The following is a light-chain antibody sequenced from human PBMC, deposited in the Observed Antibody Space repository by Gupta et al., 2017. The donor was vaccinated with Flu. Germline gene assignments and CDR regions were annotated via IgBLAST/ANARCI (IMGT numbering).Light chain of an antibody. CDR2: LGS. Sequence: DFGLTQSHLSLPVTSGAAASISCRSSQGLLHSNGYNNLDWYLQKRPQSPPLLLYLGSTRACGVPDRFSGSGSCTDFTIKTSSVEAEDVGVYYCMQALQTPPITFGQGTRLEIK. CDR1: QGLLHSNGYNN. J-gene: IGKJ5*01. CDR3: MQALQTPPIT. V-gene: IGKV2-28*01.